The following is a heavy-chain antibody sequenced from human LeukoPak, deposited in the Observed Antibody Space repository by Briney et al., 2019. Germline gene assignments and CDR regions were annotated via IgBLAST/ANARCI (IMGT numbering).Heavy chain of an antibody. CDR3: ATGPVYFHDTTGYDKYFDS. Sequence: ASVKVSCKVSGYTLTELSMHWVRQAPGKGLEWMGGFDPEDGETIYPQKFQGRVTVTEDTSTNTAYMELSSLKSEDTAVYYCATGPVYFHDTTGYDKYFDSWGQGTLVTVSS. J-gene: IGHJ4*02. V-gene: IGHV1-24*01. D-gene: IGHD3-22*01. CDR1: GYTLTELS. CDR2: FDPEDGET.